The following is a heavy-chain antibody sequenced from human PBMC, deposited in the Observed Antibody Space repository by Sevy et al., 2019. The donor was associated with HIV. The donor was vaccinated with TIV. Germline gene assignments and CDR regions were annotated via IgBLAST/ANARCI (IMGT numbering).Heavy chain of an antibody. J-gene: IGHJ3*02. Sequence: ASVKVSCKVSGYTLTELSMHWVRQAPGKGLEWMGGFDPEDGETIYAQKFQGRVTMTEDTSTDTAYMELSSLRSEDTVVYYCATVGASTDGAFDIWGQGTMVTVSS. D-gene: IGHD1-26*01. CDR1: GYTLTELS. V-gene: IGHV1-24*01. CDR3: ATVGASTDGAFDI. CDR2: FDPEDGET.